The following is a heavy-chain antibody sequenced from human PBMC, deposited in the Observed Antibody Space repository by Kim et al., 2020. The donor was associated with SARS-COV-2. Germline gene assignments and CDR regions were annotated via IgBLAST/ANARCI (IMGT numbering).Heavy chain of an antibody. Sequence: SQTLSLTCAISGDSVSSNSAAWNWIRQSPSRGLEWLGRTYYRSKWYNDYAVSVKSRITINPDTSKNQFSLQLNSVTPEDTAVYYCASAEGPLAAAGGDAFDIWGQGTMVTVSS. CDR3: ASAEGPLAAAGGDAFDI. J-gene: IGHJ3*02. CDR2: TYYRSKWYN. D-gene: IGHD6-13*01. V-gene: IGHV6-1*01. CDR1: GDSVSSNSAA.